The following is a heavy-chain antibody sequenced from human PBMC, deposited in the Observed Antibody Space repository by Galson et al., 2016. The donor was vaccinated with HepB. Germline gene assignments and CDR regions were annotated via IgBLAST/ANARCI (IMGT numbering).Heavy chain of an antibody. V-gene: IGHV4-39*07. CDR2: FYYSGITFYT. CDR3: AGDRREHSRGRYGSESAYYYAMDV. J-gene: IGHJ6*02. CDR1: SDSINSSAYY. Sequence: SETLSLTCTVSSDSINSSAYYWGWIRQSPDMGLEWIGNFYYSGITFYTFYNPSLKSRLTISVDTSKNQFSLNLRSVTAADTAVYFCAGDRREHSRGRYGSESAYYYAMDVWGQGTTVTVSS. D-gene: IGHD6-19*01.